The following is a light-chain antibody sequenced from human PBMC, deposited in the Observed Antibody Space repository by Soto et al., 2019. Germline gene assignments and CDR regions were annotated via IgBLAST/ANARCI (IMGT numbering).Light chain of an antibody. Sequence: SYELTQPPSVSVSPGQTASITCSGDKLGDKYVCWYQQKPGQSPVLVIYQDNKRPSGIPERFSGSNSGNTATLTISGTQAMEEADYYCQAWDSSTVVFGGGTKVTVL. CDR1: KLGDKY. V-gene: IGLV3-1*01. CDR2: QDN. CDR3: QAWDSSTVV. J-gene: IGLJ2*01.